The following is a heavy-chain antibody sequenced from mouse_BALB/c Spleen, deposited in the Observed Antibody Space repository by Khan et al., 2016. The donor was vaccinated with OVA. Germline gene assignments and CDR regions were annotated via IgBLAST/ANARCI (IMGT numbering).Heavy chain of an antibody. V-gene: IGHV1-4*01. CDR3: ARRTTVYAMDY. D-gene: IGHD1-1*01. CDR2: INPRSGFT. CDR1: GHTFTSNT. J-gene: IGHJ4*01. Sequence: QVQLQQSGAELARPGASVKMSCKASGHTFTSNTMHRVKQRPGQGLEWIGYINPRSGFTNFIQKLKDKATLTAEKSSSTAYMQLSSLTSEDFAVFYDARRTTVYAMDYCGQGTSVTVSS.